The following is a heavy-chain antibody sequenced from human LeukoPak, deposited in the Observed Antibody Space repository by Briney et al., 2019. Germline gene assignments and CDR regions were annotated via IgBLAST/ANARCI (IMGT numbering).Heavy chain of an antibody. D-gene: IGHD2-21*02. Sequence: GGSLRLSCAASGFTFSSYWMSWVRRAPGKGLEWVANIKQGGSEEYYVDSVKGRFTISRDNAKNSLYLQMNSLRAEDTAVYYCARDIVVVTAYFDYWGQGTLVTVSS. V-gene: IGHV3-7*05. J-gene: IGHJ4*02. CDR1: GFTFSSYW. CDR2: IKQGGSEE. CDR3: ARDIVVVTAYFDY.